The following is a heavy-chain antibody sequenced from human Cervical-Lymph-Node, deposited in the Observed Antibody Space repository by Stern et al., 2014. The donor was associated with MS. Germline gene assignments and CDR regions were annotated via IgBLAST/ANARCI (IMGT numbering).Heavy chain of an antibody. CDR2: INPHSGDT. J-gene: IGHJ4*02. CDR3: ARELVVRGLSDYGGNSCLSD. CDR1: GNTFTAYY. V-gene: IGHV1-2*06. Sequence: QVQLVESWAEVKKPGASVKVSCKTAGNTFTAYYLHWVRQAPGQGLEWVGRINPHSGDTYYAQNFQGRVTMTRDTSISTAYMELNRLRSDDTAVYYCARELVVRGLSDYGGNSCLSDWGQGALVTVSS. D-gene: IGHD4-23*01.